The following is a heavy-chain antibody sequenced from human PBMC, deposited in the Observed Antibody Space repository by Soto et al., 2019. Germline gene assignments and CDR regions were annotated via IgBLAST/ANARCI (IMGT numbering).Heavy chain of an antibody. J-gene: IGHJ3*02. CDR1: GGSFSGYY. Sequence: PSETLSLTCAVYGGSFSGYYWSWIRQPPGKGLEWIGEINHSGSTDYNPSLKSRVTISVDTSKNQFSLKLSSVTAADTAVYYCARGLKYSGSYLGRNAFDIWGQGTMVTV. CDR3: ARGLKYSGSYLGRNAFDI. D-gene: IGHD1-26*01. V-gene: IGHV4-34*01. CDR2: INHSGST.